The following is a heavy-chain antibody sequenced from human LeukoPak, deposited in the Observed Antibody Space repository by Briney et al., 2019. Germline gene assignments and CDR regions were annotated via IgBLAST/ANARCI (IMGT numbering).Heavy chain of an antibody. Sequence: GESLKISCKGSGYSFTSYWITWVRQMPGKSLEWMGTIDPSDSYTNYSPSFQGHVTISADKSISTAYLQWSSLKASDTAMYYCAILYGDYPDYWGQGTLVTVSS. CDR3: AILYGDYPDY. CDR1: GYSFTSYW. D-gene: IGHD4-17*01. CDR2: IDPSDSYT. J-gene: IGHJ4*02. V-gene: IGHV5-10-1*01.